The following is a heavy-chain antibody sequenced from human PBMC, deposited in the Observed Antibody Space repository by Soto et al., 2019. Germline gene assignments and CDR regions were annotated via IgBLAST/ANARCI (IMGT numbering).Heavy chain of an antibody. D-gene: IGHD6-13*01. Sequence: PSETLSLTCAVSGGSISSSNWWSWVRQPPGKGLEWIGEIYHSGSTNYSPSLKSRVTISVDKSKTQFSLKLSPVTAADTAVYYCARGGIAAAGTTYPFDYWGQGTLVTVSS. CDR3: ARGGIAAAGTTYPFDY. CDR1: GGSISSSNW. V-gene: IGHV4-4*02. CDR2: IYHSGST. J-gene: IGHJ4*02.